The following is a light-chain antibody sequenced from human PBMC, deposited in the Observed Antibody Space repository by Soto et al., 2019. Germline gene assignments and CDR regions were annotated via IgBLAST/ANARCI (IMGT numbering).Light chain of an antibody. V-gene: IGKV1-39*01. J-gene: IGKJ2*01. CDR3: QQSYSTPYT. CDR2: AAS. Sequence: DIQMTQSPSSLSASVGDTVTITCRASQSISVHLNWYQQKPGKVPKLLIYAASNLQSGVPSSFSVSGSETDFALTISSLQSEDFETYYYQQSYSTPYTFGQGTNLQIK. CDR1: QSISVH.